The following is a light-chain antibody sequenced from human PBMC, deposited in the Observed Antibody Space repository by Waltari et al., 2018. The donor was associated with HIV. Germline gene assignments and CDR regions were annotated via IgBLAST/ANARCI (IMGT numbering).Light chain of an antibody. CDR3: RSNASSTNVV. Sequence: SALTPPSFAFGPAGPSVSTSCTGTSRDDGTSNYVSWYRQHTGKAPKLMVCEVTKRPSGIPDRFSGSTSGTTASLTISGLQAEDEADYYCRSNASSTNVVFGGGTKLTVL. CDR1: SRDDGTSNY. J-gene: IGLJ2*01. V-gene: IGLV2-8*01. CDR2: EVT.